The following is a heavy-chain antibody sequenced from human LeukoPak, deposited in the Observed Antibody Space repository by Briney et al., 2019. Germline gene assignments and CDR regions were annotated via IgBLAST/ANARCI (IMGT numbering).Heavy chain of an antibody. CDR2: TWGSGAAT. J-gene: IGHJ4*02. CDR3: ARDLRICPRKYDSSSHPFDY. CDR1: GFTFNTYG. D-gene: IGHD3-22*01. V-gene: IGHV3-23*01. Sequence: GGSLRLSCAASGFTFNTYGMNWVRQAPGKGLEWVSVTWGSGAATNYADSVKGRFTISRDNAKNILYLQMNSLRAEDTAIYYCARDLRICPRKYDSSSHPFDYWGQGTLVTVSS.